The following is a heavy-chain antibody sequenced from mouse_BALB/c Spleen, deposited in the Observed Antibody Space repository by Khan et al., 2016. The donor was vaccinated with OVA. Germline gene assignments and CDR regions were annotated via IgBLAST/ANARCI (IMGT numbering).Heavy chain of an antibody. CDR3: AKVVWSYYYSLDY. V-gene: IGHV2-6-5*01. CDR2: IWGGGST. Sequence: QVQLQQSGPGLVAPSQNLSITCTVSGFSLSDYGVSWIRQHPGKGLEWLGVIWGGGSTYYNSALKSRLSISKDNSKSHVFLKMSSLEDDDTAMFYCAKVVWSYYYSLDYWGQGTTLTVSS. D-gene: IGHD1-1*01. J-gene: IGHJ4*01. CDR1: GFSLSDYG.